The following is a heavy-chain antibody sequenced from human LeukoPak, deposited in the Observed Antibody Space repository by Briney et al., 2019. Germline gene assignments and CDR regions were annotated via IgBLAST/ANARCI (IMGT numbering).Heavy chain of an antibody. CDR3: ARGDPPPYLYSSSPSFEY. Sequence: GGSLRLSCAASGFTFSSYGMHWVRQAPGKGLEWVAVIWYDGSNKYYADSVKGRFTISRDNSKNTLYLQMNSLRAEDTAVYYCARGDPPPYLYSSSPSFEYWGQGTLVTVSS. CDR1: GFTFSSYG. J-gene: IGHJ4*02. V-gene: IGHV3-33*01. D-gene: IGHD6-13*01. CDR2: IWYDGSNK.